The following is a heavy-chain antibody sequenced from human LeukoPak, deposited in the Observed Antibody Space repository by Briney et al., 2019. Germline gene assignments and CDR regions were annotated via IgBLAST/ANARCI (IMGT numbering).Heavy chain of an antibody. CDR1: SGSISSYY. CDR2: VYYSGSA. V-gene: IGHV4-59*12. J-gene: IGHJ6*02. Sequence: PSETLSLTCTVSSGSISSYYWSWIRQPPGKGLEWIGYVYYSGSANYNPSLKSRVTISVDTSKNQFSLKLSSVTAADTAVYYCARGRTTETTFYYYYGMDVWGQGTTVTVSS. D-gene: IGHD4-11*01. CDR3: ARGRTTETTFYYYYGMDV.